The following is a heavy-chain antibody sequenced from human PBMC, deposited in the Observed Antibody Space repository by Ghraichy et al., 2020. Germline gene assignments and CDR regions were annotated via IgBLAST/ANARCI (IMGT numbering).Heavy chain of an antibody. J-gene: IGHJ5*02. D-gene: IGHD4-17*01. CDR2: ISGNNGYT. CDR3: ARVDGDYGDWLDP. Sequence: KVSCQASGYMFTTYGITWVRQAPGQGLEWMGWISGNNGYTTYAQTLQGRVTMTTDSSTSTAYMELRSLRFDDTAIYYCARVDGDYGDWLDPWGQGTLVTVSS. V-gene: IGHV1-18*01. CDR1: GYMFTTYG.